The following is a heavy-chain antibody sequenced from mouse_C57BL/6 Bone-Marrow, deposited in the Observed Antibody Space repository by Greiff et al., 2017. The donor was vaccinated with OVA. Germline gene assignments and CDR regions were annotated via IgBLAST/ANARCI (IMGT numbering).Heavy chain of an antibody. CDR1: GFTFSDYY. Sequence: EVQGVESGGGLVQPGGSLKLSCAASGFTFSDYYMYWVRQTPEKRLEWVAYISNGGGSTYYPDTVKGRFTISRDNAKNTLYLQMSRLKSEDTAMYYCARHEDYLDYWGQGTTLTVSS. CDR3: ARHEDYLDY. V-gene: IGHV5-12*01. CDR2: ISNGGGST. J-gene: IGHJ2*01.